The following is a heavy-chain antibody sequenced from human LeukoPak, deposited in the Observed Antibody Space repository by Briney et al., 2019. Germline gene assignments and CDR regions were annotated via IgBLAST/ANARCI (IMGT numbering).Heavy chain of an antibody. CDR1: GYTFTSYG. Sequence: GASVKVSCKASGYTFTSYGISWVRQAPGQGLEWMGGIIPIFGTANYAQKFQGRVTITADESTSTAYMELSSLRSEDTAVYYCARDRYTYYYDSSGYYNNWFDPWGQGTLVTVSS. J-gene: IGHJ5*02. CDR3: ARDRYTYYYDSSGYYNNWFDP. D-gene: IGHD3-22*01. V-gene: IGHV1-69*13. CDR2: IIPIFGTA.